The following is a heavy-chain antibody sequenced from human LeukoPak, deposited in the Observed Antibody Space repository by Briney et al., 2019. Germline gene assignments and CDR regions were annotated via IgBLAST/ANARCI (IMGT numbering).Heavy chain of an antibody. CDR1: GGSLSSYY. CDR3: ARGVDRYYYGSGSYYYMDV. D-gene: IGHD3-10*01. CDR2: IYYSGST. Sequence: SETLSLTCTVSGGSLSSYYWSWIRQPPGKGLEWIGYIYYSGSTNYNPSLKSRVTISVDTSKNQFSLKLSSVTAADTAVYYCARGVDRYYYGSGSYYYMDVWGKGTTVTVSS. J-gene: IGHJ6*03. V-gene: IGHV4-59*01.